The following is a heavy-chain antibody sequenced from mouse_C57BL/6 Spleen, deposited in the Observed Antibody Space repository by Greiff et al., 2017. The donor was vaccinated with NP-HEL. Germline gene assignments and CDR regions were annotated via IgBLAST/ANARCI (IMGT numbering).Heavy chain of an antibody. V-gene: IGHV5-17*01. J-gene: IGHJ3*01. D-gene: IGHD1-3*01. CDR1: GFTFSDYG. Sequence: EVKLEESGGGLVKPGGSLKLSCAASGFTFSDYGMHWVRQAPEKGLEWVAYISSGSSTIYYADTVKGRFTISRDNAKNTLFLQMTSLRSEDTAMYYCAGGKGAWFAYWGQGTLVTVSA. CDR2: ISSGSSTI. CDR3: AGGKGAWFAY.